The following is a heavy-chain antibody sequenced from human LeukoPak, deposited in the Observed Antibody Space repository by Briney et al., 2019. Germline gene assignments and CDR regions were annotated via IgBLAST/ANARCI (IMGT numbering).Heavy chain of an antibody. D-gene: IGHD3-16*02. V-gene: IGHV1-18*01. CDR2: SSAYNGNT. J-gene: IGHJ6*02. CDR3: SRTLLITFGGVIAYYYFGMDV. Sequence: GASVKVSCKASGYTFTSYGISWVRQAPGQGLEWMGWSSAYNGNTNYAQKLQGRVTMTTNTSTRTAYMELRNLRSDDTAVYYCSRTLLITFGGVIAYYYFGMDVWGQGTTVTVSS. CDR1: GYTFTSYG.